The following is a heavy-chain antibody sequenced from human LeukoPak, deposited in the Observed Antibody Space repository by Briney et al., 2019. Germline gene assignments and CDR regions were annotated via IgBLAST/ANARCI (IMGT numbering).Heavy chain of an antibody. Sequence: GGSLRLSCAASGFTFSTYGMHWVRQAPGKGLEWVAVIWYDGSNKYYADSVKGRFTISRDNSKNTLYLQMNSLRAEDTAVYYCAGTAAGTLGWGQGNLVTVSS. CDR3: AGTAAGTLG. J-gene: IGHJ4*02. CDR2: IWYDGSNK. CDR1: GFTFSTYG. D-gene: IGHD6-13*01. V-gene: IGHV3-33*01.